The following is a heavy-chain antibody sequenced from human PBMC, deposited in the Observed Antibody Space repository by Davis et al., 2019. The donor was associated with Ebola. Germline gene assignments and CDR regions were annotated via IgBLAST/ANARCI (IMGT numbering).Heavy chain of an antibody. CDR3: ARESYDYRNWFDP. D-gene: IGHD5-12*01. CDR2: IIPIFGTA. J-gene: IGHJ5*02. CDR1: GGTFSSYA. V-gene: IGHV1-69*13. Sequence: SVKVSCKASGGTFSSYAISWVRQAPGQGLEWMGGIIPIFGTANYAQKFQGRVTITADESTSTAYMELSSLRSEDTAVYYCARESYDYRNWFDPWGQGTLVTVSS.